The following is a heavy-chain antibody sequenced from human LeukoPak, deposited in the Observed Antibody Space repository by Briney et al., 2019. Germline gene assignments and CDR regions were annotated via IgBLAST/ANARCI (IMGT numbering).Heavy chain of an antibody. CDR3: ARDLGIQVTSRISYYYYYGMDV. CDR2: IYYSGST. J-gene: IGHJ6*02. D-gene: IGHD4-17*01. CDR1: GGSISSGGYY. Sequence: PSETLSLTCTVSGGSISSGGYYWSWIRQHPGKGLEWIGYIYYSGSTYYNPSLKSRVTISVDTSKNQFSLKLSSVTAADTAVYYCARDLGIQVTSRISYYYYYGMDVWGQGTTVTVSS. V-gene: IGHV4-30-4*08.